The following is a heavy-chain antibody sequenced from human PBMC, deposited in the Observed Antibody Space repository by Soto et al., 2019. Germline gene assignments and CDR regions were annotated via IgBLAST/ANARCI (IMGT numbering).Heavy chain of an antibody. CDR3: ARDLLRKAATNWFDP. D-gene: IGHD6-13*01. CDR1: GFTFSSYA. J-gene: IGHJ5*02. Sequence: GGSLRLSCAASGFTFSSYAMHWVRQAPGKGLEWVAVISYDGSNKYYADSVKGRFTISRDNSKNKLYLQMNSLRAEDTAVYYCARDLLRKAATNWFDPWGQGTLVTAAS. V-gene: IGHV3-30-3*01. CDR2: ISYDGSNK.